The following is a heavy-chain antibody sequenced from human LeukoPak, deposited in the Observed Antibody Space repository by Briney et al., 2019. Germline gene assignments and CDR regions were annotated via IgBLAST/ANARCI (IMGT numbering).Heavy chain of an antibody. CDR2: IYYSGST. CDR1: GGSISSYY. J-gene: IGHJ6*03. V-gene: IGHV4-59*01. Sequence: SETLSLTCTVSGGSISSYYWSWIRQPPGKGLEWIGYIYYSGSTNYNPSLKSRVTISVDTSKNQFSLKLSSATAADTAVYYCAREKVGATTVVSRHYQYHMDVWGKGTTVTISS. D-gene: IGHD1-26*01. CDR3: AREKVGATTVVSRHYQYHMDV.